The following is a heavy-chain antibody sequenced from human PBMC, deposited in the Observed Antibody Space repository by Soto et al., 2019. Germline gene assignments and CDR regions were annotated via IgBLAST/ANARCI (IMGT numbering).Heavy chain of an antibody. Sequence: ESGGGVVQPGRSLRLSCAASGFTFSSYAMHWVRQAPGKGLEWVAVISYDGSNKYYADSVKGRFTISRDNSKNTLYLQMNSLRAEDTAVYYCARDSDYYGSGSPSYYFDYWGQGTLVTVSS. CDR3: ARDSDYYGSGSPSYYFDY. V-gene: IGHV3-30-3*01. J-gene: IGHJ4*02. CDR1: GFTFSSYA. D-gene: IGHD3-10*01. CDR2: ISYDGSNK.